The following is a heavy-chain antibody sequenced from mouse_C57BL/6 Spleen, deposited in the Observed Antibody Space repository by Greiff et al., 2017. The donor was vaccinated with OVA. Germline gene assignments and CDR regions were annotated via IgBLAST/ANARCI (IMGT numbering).Heavy chain of an antibody. CDR3: ARGQLMRDFDY. Sequence: QVHVKQPGAELVKPGASVKLSCKASGYTFTSYWMHWVKQRPGQGLEWIGEIYPSGGNTNYNQKFKGKATLTVDTSSSTAYMQLSSLTSEDSGVNSCARGQLMRDFDYWGQGTTLTVSS. CDR2: IYPSGGNT. D-gene: IGHD1-3*01. J-gene: IGHJ2*01. V-gene: IGHV1-50*01. CDR1: GYTFTSYW.